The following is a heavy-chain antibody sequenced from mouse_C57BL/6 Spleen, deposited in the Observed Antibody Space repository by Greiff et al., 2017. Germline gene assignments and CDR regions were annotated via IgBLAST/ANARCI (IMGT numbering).Heavy chain of an antibody. CDR2: IDPETGGT. J-gene: IGHJ3*01. D-gene: IGHD2-2*01. Sequence: QVQLQQSGAELVRPGASVTLSCKASGYTFTDYDMHWVKQTPVHGLEWIGAIDPETGGTAYYQKFKGKAILTADKSSSTAYMELRSLTSEDSDVYDWTRERGYVGPFADWGQGTLVTVSA. V-gene: IGHV1-15*01. CDR1: GYTFTDYD. CDR3: TRERGYVGPFAD.